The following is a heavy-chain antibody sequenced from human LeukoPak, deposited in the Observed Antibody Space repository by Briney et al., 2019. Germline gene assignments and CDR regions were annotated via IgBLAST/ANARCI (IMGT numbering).Heavy chain of an antibody. CDR2: TYYRSKWYY. CDR3: ALARSEYHYGMDV. J-gene: IGHJ6*02. V-gene: IGHV6-1*01. Sequence: SQTLSLACAISGDSVSSISVAWNWIRQSPSRGLEWLGRTYYRSKWYYEYAVSVKGRININPDPSKNQFSLQLNSVTPEDTAVYYCALARSEYHYGMDVWGQGTTVTVSS. CDR1: GDSVSSISVA.